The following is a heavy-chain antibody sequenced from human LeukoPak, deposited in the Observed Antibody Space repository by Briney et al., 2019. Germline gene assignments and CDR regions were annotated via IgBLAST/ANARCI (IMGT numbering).Heavy chain of an antibody. CDR2: ISGSGGST. Sequence: GGSPRLSCAASGFTFSSYAMSWVRQAPGKGLEWVSAISGSGGSTYYADSVKGRFTISRDNAKNSLYLQMSSLRAEDTAVYYCVRDRGFGADDYWGQGTPVTVSS. J-gene: IGHJ4*02. CDR1: GFTFSSYA. V-gene: IGHV3-23*01. CDR3: VRDRGFGADDY. D-gene: IGHD3-10*01.